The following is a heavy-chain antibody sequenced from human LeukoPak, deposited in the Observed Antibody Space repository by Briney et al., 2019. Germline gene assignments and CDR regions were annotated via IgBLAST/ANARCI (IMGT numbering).Heavy chain of an antibody. Sequence: GGSLRLSCAASGFTFSSYAMHWVRQAPGKGLEWVAVISYDGSNKYYADSVKGRFTISRDNSKNTLYLQMNSLRAEDTAVYYCARDPAMGYSYGDYWGQGTLVTVSS. CDR3: ARDPAMGYSYGDY. D-gene: IGHD5-18*01. CDR2: ISYDGSNK. CDR1: GFTFSSYA. J-gene: IGHJ4*02. V-gene: IGHV3-30-3*01.